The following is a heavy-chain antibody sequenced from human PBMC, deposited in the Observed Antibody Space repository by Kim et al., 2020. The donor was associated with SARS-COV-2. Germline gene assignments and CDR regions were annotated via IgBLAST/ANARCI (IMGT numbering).Heavy chain of an antibody. Sequence: GGSLRLSCAASGFTVSSNYMSWVRQAPGKGLEWVSIIFSGSSKYYADAVKGGFTISRDNSKNTLYLQMNSLRAEDTAVYYCASLATVSNTDYGCQGTLVT. CDR3: ASLATVSNTDY. CDR1: GFTVSSNY. D-gene: IGHD4-17*01. CDR2: IFSGSSK. J-gene: IGHJ4*02. V-gene: IGHV3-53*01.